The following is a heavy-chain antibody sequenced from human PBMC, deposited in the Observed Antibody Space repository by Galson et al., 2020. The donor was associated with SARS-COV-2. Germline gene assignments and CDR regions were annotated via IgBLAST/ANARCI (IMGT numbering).Heavy chain of an antibody. CDR3: ARTFWGRPVVVPAAIPYYYYGMDV. D-gene: IGHD2-2*02. CDR2: IIPIFGTA. CDR1: GGTFSSYA. V-gene: IGHV1-69*13. J-gene: IGHJ6*02. Sequence: SVKVSCKASGGTFSSYAISWVRQAPRQGLEWMGGIIPIFGTANYAQKFQGRVTITADESTSTAYMELSSLRSEDTAVYYCARTFWGRPVVVPAAIPYYYYGMDVWGQGTTVTVSS.